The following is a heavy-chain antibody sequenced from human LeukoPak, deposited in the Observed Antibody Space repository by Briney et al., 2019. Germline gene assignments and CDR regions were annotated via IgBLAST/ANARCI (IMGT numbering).Heavy chain of an antibody. V-gene: IGHV3-23*01. CDR1: GFTLDNYA. CDR3: ASERAAGY. Sequence: AGGPLRLSRAPTGFTLDNYAMSGVRQAPEKGLEWVSAIIGSGGSTYYADSVRGRFTISRDNSKNTLSLEMNSLRAEDTAGYYCASERAAGYWGQGTLVTVSS. CDR2: IIGSGGST. D-gene: IGHD6-13*01. J-gene: IGHJ4*02.